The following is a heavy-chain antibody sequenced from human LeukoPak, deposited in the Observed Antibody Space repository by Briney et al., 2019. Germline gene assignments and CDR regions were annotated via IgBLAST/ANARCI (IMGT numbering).Heavy chain of an antibody. V-gene: IGHV1-69*01. Sequence: SVKVSCKASGGTFSSYAISWVRQAPGQGLEWMGGIIPIFGTANYAQKFQGRVTITADESMSTAYMELSSLRSEDTAVYYCARGLYSSSWFDPWGQGTLVTVSS. CDR1: GGTFSSYA. CDR2: IIPIFGTA. CDR3: ARGLYSSSWFDP. D-gene: IGHD6-13*01. J-gene: IGHJ5*02.